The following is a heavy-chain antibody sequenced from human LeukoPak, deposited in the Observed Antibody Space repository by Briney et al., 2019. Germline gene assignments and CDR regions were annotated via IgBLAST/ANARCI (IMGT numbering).Heavy chain of an antibody. D-gene: IGHD6-13*01. Sequence: PGGSLRLSCAASGFTFSSYSMNWVRQAPGKGLEWVSSISSSSSYIYYADSVKGRFTISRDNSKNTLYLQMNSLRAEDTAVYYCAKEARYSSSWFAFDYWGQGTLVTVSS. CDR1: GFTFSSYS. CDR2: ISSSSSYI. J-gene: IGHJ4*02. V-gene: IGHV3-21*04. CDR3: AKEARYSSSWFAFDY.